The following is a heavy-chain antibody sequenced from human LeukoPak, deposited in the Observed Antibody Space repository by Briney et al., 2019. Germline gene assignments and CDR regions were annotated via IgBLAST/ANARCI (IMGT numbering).Heavy chain of an antibody. CDR3: ARATYGAGFYYYAMDV. CDR2: ITSSSSTI. D-gene: IGHD4-17*01. Sequence: GGALRLSCAASGFTFSNYGINWVRQAPGQGLEWVSYITSSSSTIHYADSVKGRFTISRDNAKNSLFLQMNSLRAEDTAVYYCARATYGAGFYYYAMDVWGQGTTVTVSS. V-gene: IGHV3-48*01. J-gene: IGHJ6*02. CDR1: GFTFSNYG.